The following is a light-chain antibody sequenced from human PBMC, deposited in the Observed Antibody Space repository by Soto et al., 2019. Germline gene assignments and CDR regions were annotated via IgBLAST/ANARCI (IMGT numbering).Light chain of an antibody. CDR3: QAWDSIIAV. J-gene: IGLJ3*02. V-gene: IGLV3-1*01. CDR2: QHS. CDR1: IVGDRY. Sequence: SYELTQPPSVSVSPGQTATISCSGVIVGDRYVCWYQQRPGQSPVLVIYQHSKRPSGIPERFSGSNSGNTATLTISGTQAVDEADYYCQAWDSIIAVFGGGTKVTVL.